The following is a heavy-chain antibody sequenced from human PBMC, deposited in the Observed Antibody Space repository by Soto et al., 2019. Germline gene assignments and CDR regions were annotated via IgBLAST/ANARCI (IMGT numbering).Heavy chain of an antibody. CDR2: ISSNGGST. V-gene: IGHV3-64*01. CDR3: ARDAGVSGSYYPGDYYGMDV. D-gene: IGHD1-26*01. J-gene: IGHJ6*02. Sequence: EVQLVESGGGLVQPGGSLRLSCAASGFTFSSYAMHWVRQAPGKGLEYVSAISSNGGSTYYANSVKGRFTISRDNSKNTLYLQMGSLRAEDMAVYYCARDAGVSGSYYPGDYYGMDVWGQGTTVTVSS. CDR1: GFTFSSYA.